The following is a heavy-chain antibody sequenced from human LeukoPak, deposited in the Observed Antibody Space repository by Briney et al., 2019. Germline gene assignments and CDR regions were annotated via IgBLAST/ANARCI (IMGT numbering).Heavy chain of an antibody. CDR3: AKDRVLWFGEFTFDY. CDR2: ISYDGSNK. CDR1: GFTFSSYA. Sequence: GGSLRLSCTVSGFTFSSYAMHWVRQAPGKGLEWVAVISYDGSNKYYADSVKGRFTISRDNSKNTLYLQMNSLRAEDTAVYYCAKDRVLWFGEFTFDYWGQGTLVTVSS. D-gene: IGHD3-10*01. V-gene: IGHV3-30*04. J-gene: IGHJ4*02.